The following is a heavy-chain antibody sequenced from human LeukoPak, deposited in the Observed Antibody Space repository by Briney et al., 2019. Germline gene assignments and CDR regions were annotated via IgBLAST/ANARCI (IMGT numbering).Heavy chain of an antibody. J-gene: IGHJ4*02. CDR3: ARSVVRGVIALDY. V-gene: IGHV3-48*03. D-gene: IGHD3-10*01. CDR2: FSSSGTAI. Sequence: GGSLRLSCAASGFTFSSYDMNWVRQAPGEGLEWVSYFSSSGTAIYYADSVKGRFTMSRDSAKNSLYLQMNSLRDEDTAVYYCARSVVRGVIALDYWGQGTLVTVSS. CDR1: GFTFSSYD.